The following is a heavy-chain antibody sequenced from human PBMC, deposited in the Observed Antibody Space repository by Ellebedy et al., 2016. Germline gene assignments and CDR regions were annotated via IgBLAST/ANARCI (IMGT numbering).Heavy chain of an antibody. Sequence: KVSCKGSGYSFTSYWIGWVRQMPGKGLEWMGIIYPGDSDTRYSPSFQGQVTISADKSISTAYLQWSSLKASDTAMYYCAIGIVGATTAFDIWGQGTMVTVSS. D-gene: IGHD1-26*01. CDR2: IYPGDSDT. CDR3: AIGIVGATTAFDI. CDR1: GYSFTSYW. J-gene: IGHJ3*02. V-gene: IGHV5-51*01.